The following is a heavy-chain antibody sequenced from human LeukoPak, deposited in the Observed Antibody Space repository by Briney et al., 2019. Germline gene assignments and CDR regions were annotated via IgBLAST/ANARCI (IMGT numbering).Heavy chain of an antibody. J-gene: IGHJ4*02. D-gene: IGHD5-12*01. CDR3: ARDKGGYDKSVGYFDY. V-gene: IGHV3-30-3*01. Sequence: TGGSLRLSCAASGFTFSIYAMHWVRQAPGKGLEWVAVISYDGSNKYYADSVKGRFTISRDNSKNTLYLQMNSLRAEDTAVYYCARDKGGYDKSVGYFDYWGQGTLVTVSS. CDR1: GFTFSIYA. CDR2: ISYDGSNK.